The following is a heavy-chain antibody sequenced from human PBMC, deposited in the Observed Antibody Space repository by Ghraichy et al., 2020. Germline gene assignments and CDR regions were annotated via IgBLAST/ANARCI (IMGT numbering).Heavy chain of an antibody. V-gene: IGHV6-1*01. Sequence: SQTLSLTCAISGDSVSSNSAAWNWIRQSPSRGLEWLGRTYYRSKWFNDYAVSVKSRITINPDTSKNQFSLQLNSVTPEDTAVYYCARALDCSSTSCPLSFDYWDQGTLVTVSS. CDR3: ARALDCSSTSCPLSFDY. J-gene: IGHJ4*02. D-gene: IGHD2-2*01. CDR2: TYYRSKWFN. CDR1: GDSVSSNSAA.